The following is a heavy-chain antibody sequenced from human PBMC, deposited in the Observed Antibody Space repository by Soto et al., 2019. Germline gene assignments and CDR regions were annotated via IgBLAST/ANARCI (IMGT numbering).Heavy chain of an antibody. CDR2: VNRDGSEK. J-gene: IGHJ4*02. CDR1: GFTFTNHW. CDR3: ARWDCSRAPCYPHHLDY. Sequence: GGSLRLSCAASGFTFTNHWMSWVRQAPGKGLEWVANVNRDGSEKYYVDSVKGRFSISRDNARGSLYLELNSLRVEDTALYYCARWDCSRAPCYPHHLDYWGPGTLVTVSS. V-gene: IGHV3-7*01. D-gene: IGHD2-2*01.